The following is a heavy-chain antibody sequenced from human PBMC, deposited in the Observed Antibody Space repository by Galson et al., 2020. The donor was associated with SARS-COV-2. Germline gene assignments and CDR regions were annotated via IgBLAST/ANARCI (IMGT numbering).Heavy chain of an antibody. Sequence: SETLSITCTVSGDSIRSRLYYWGWVSQPPGRGLEWIGSFYPYRTTHYNPSLKSRVAISVDVSKNQFSLRLNSVTAIDTALYYCARLSGDNYADFDLWGQGTLVTVSP. J-gene: IGHJ4*02. CDR3: ARLSGDNYADFDL. CDR2: FYPYRTT. V-gene: IGHV4-39*01. D-gene: IGHD5-12*01. CDR1: GDSIRSRLYY.